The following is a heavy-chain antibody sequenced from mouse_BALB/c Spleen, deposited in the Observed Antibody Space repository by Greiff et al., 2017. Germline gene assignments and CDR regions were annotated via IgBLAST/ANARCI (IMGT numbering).Heavy chain of an antibody. CDR3: ARHAYYGSSYWYFDV. CDR2: FYPGSGSI. D-gene: IGHD1-1*01. J-gene: IGHJ1*01. V-gene: IGHV1-62-2*01. CDR1: GYTFTEYT. Sequence: QVHVKQSGAELVKPGASVKLSCKASGYTFTEYTIHWVKQRSGQGLEWIGWFYPGSGSIKYNEKFKDKATLTADKSSSTVYMELSRLTSEDSAVYFCARHAYYGSSYWYFDVWGAGTTVTVSS.